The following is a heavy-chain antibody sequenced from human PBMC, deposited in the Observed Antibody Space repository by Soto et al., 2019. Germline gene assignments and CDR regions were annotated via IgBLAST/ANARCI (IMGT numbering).Heavy chain of an antibody. D-gene: IGHD3-3*01. V-gene: IGHV4-59*08. J-gene: IGHJ6*03. CDR2: IYYSGST. CDR3: ARLYYVFWSGHNYYSYYYMDV. CDR1: GGSISSYY. Sequence: SETLSLTCTVSGGSISSYYWSWIRQPPGKGLEWIGYIYYSGSTNYNPSLKSRVTISVDTSKNQFSLKLSSVPAADTAVYYCARLYYVFWSGHNYYSYYYMDVWGKGTTVTVSS.